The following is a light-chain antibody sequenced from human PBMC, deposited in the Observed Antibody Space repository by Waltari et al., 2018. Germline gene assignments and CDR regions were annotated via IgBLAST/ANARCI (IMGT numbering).Light chain of an antibody. V-gene: IGKV3-20*01. J-gene: IGKJ1*01. CDR1: QSISRP. CDR2: AAS. Sequence: EIILTQSPGTLSLSPGERATLSCRASQSISRPLAWYQQKPGQAPRLLISAASTRATGIPDRFSVSGSGTDFSLTISRLEPEDSAVYYCQHYVRLPATFGQGTKVEIK. CDR3: QHYVRLPAT.